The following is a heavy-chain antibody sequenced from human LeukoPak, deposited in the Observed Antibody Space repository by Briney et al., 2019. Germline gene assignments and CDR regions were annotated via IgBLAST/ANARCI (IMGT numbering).Heavy chain of an antibody. CDR3: ARGDSSSLGLSRAFDI. J-gene: IGHJ3*02. D-gene: IGHD6-13*01. V-gene: IGHV4-4*07. CDR2: IYTSGST. CDR1: GGSISSYY. Sequence: PSETLSLTCTVSGGSISSYYWSWIRQPAGKGLEWIGRIYTSGSTNYNPSLKSRVTMSVDASKNQFSLKLSPVPAADTAVYYCARGDSSSLGLSRAFDIWGQGTMVTVSS.